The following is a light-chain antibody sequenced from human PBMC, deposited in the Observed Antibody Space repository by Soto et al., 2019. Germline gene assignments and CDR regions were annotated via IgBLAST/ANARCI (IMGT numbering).Light chain of an antibody. Sequence: DIQMTQSPSTLSASVGERVSITCRARQSVSNCLAWYQQKPGKAPKVLIYDVSTLESGVPSRFSGSGSGTEFILTISSLQPDDFATYYCQQYDSYSWTFGQGTKVDI. V-gene: IGKV1-5*01. CDR3: QQYDSYSWT. CDR1: QSVSNC. CDR2: DVS. J-gene: IGKJ1*01.